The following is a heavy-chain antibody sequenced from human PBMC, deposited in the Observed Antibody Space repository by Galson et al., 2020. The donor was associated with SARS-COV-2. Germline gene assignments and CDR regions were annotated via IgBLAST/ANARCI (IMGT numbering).Heavy chain of an antibody. Sequence: ETSETLSLTCTVSGGSISSSGNYWGWIRQPPGKGLEWIGSRYYSGTTYYNPSLKSRVAISVDTSKNQFSLKLSSVTAADTAIYYCARGDLWDYFDYWGQGTLVTVSS. CDR1: GGSISSSGNY. V-gene: IGHV4-39*01. CDR3: ARGDLWDYFDY. D-gene: IGHD1-26*01. J-gene: IGHJ4*02. CDR2: RYYSGTT.